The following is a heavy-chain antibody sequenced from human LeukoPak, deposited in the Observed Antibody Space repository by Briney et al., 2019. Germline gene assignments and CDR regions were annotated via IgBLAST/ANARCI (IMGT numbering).Heavy chain of an antibody. CDR1: GYTFTSYY. Sequence: GASVKVSCKASGYTFTSYYMHWVRQAPGQGLEWMGIINPSGGSTIYAQKFQGRVTMTEDTSTDTAYMELSSLRSEDTAVYYCATAPIFYDSSGYYQLDYWGQGTLVTVSS. CDR3: ATAPIFYDSSGYYQLDY. J-gene: IGHJ4*02. V-gene: IGHV1-46*01. CDR2: INPSGGST. D-gene: IGHD3-22*01.